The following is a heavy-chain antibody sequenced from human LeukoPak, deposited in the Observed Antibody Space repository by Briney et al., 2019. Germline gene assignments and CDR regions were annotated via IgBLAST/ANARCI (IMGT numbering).Heavy chain of an antibody. D-gene: IGHD1-26*01. CDR2: ISAYNGNT. J-gene: IGHJ4*02. V-gene: IGHV1-18*01. Sequence: ASVKFSCKASGYTFTSYGISWVRQAPGQGLEWMGWISAYNGNTNYAQKLQGRVTMTTDTSTSTAYMELRSLRSDDTAVYYCARDLVVGATTGDGTGAAYWGQGTLVTVSS. CDR1: GYTFTSYG. CDR3: ARDLVVGATTGDGTGAAY.